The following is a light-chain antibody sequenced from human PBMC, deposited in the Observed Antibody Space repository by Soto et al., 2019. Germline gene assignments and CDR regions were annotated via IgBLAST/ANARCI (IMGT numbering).Light chain of an antibody. CDR2: DVS. CDR3: CSYAGSYTGV. Sequence: QSALTQPRSVSGSPGQSVTISCSGTSSNVGGYIYVSWFQQHPGKAPKLIIYDVSKRPSGVPDRFSGSKSGNTASLTISGLQAEDEADYYCCSYAGSYTGVFGTGTKVTVL. J-gene: IGLJ1*01. CDR1: SSNVGGYIY. V-gene: IGLV2-11*01.